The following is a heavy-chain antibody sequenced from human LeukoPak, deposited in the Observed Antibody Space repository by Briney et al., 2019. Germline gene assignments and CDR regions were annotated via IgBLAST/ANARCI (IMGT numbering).Heavy chain of an antibody. D-gene: IGHD1-26*01. J-gene: IGHJ4*02. CDR3: ARDHVLGGNIDY. CDR2: ISSSGSTI. V-gene: IGHV3-48*03. CDR1: GFTFSSYE. Sequence: GGSLRLSCAVSGFTFSSYEMNWVRQAPGKGLEWVSYISSSGSTIYYADSVKGRFTISRDNAKNSLYLQMNSLRAEDTAVYYCARDHVLGGNIDYWGQGTLVTVSS.